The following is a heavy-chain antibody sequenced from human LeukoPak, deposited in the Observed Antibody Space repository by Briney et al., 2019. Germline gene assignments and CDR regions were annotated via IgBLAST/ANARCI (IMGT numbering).Heavy chain of an antibody. CDR2: IHASGST. D-gene: IGHD3-3*01. Sequence: PSETLSLTCTVSGDSFSSDNYFWSWARQPAGKGLEWIGRIHASGSTNYNPSLKSRVTISVDTSKNQFSLKLSSVTAADTAVYYCARGCRVAHTYYYYYYMDVWGKGTTVTVSS. CDR3: ARGCRVAHTYYYYYYMDV. J-gene: IGHJ6*03. V-gene: IGHV4-61*02. CDR1: GDSFSSDNYF.